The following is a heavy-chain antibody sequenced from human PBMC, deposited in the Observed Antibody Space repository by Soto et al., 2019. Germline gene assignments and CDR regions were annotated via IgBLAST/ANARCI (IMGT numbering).Heavy chain of an antibody. D-gene: IGHD2-15*01. CDR3: AHRQRTVVVGAPFDL. CDR2: IYWDDDK. CDR1: GVSLTTPGVG. Sequence: QITLRESGPTLEQPTQTLTLTCTLSGVSLTTPGVGVGWIRQPPGKALEWLALIYWDDDKRFNPSLKSRLAITRDTSKNQVVMTMTDMAPVDTGIYYCAHRQRTVVVGAPFDLWGQGSQVTVSS. V-gene: IGHV2-5*02. J-gene: IGHJ4*02.